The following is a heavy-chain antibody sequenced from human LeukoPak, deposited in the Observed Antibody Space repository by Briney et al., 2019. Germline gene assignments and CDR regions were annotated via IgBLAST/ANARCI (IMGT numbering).Heavy chain of an antibody. Sequence: SETLSLTCTVSGGSIISGDYSWSWIRQPPGKGLEWIGYIYYSGSTCYNPSRKSRVTISVDTSKNQFSLKLSSMTAPDTTFYYCGRGFPRLYSSSWYNEHGWLDPWGQGTLVTVSS. J-gene: IGHJ5*02. V-gene: IGHV4-30-4*01. CDR1: GGSIISGDYS. CDR2: IYYSGST. D-gene: IGHD6-13*01. CDR3: GRGFPRLYSSSWYNEHGWLDP.